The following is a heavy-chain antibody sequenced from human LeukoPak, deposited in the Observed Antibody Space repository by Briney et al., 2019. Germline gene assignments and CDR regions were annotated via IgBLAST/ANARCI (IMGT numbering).Heavy chain of an antibody. V-gene: IGHV4-39*02. CDR3: ARDNSGSYFDAFDI. D-gene: IGHD1-26*01. Sequence: SETLSLTCTVSGGSITSSSLYWGWIRQPPGKGLEWIANIYYSGSTYYNPSLKSRVTISADTSKNQFSLKLSSVTAADMAVYYCARDNSGSYFDAFDIWGQGTMVTVSS. CDR1: GGSITSSSLY. J-gene: IGHJ3*02. CDR2: IYYSGST.